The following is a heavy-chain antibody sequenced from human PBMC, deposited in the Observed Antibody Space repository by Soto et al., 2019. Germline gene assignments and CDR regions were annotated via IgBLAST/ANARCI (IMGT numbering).Heavy chain of an antibody. D-gene: IGHD1-26*01. CDR2: INYGGNT. J-gene: IGHJ3*02. CDR1: GGSISSSGTYYY. V-gene: IGHV4-31*03. CDR3: ARWERWGGNVFDI. Sequence: SETLSLTCTVSGGSISSSGTYYYWNWIRQHPGKGLEWIGYINYGGNTHYNPSLKSRVTISVDTSMNHFSPSLSSVTAADTAVYYCARWERWGGNVFDIWGQGTMVTVSS.